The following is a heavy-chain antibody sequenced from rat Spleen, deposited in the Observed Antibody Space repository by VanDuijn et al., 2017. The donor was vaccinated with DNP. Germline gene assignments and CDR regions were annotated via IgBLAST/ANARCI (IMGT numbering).Heavy chain of an antibody. CDR2: INTAGTST. Sequence: EVQLVETGGGLVQPGKSLKLFCAASRFTFSDYNMAWVRQAPKKGLEWVASINTAGTSTYYPLSVKGRFTISRDNAENTVDLQMNSLRSEDTATYYCATSSYYGYDYGFAYWGQGTLVTVSS. CDR3: ATSSYYGYDYGFAY. V-gene: IGHV5S10*01. J-gene: IGHJ3*01. CDR1: RFTFSDYN. D-gene: IGHD1-7*01.